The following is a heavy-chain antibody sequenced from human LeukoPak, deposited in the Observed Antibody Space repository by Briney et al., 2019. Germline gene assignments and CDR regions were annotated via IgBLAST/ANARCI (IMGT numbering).Heavy chain of an antibody. V-gene: IGHV3-23*01. CDR1: GGTFSSYG. Sequence: SCKASGGTFSSYGMHWVRQAPGKGLEWVSGISPSGGITYYTDSVKGRFTISRDNSKNTVSLQMNSLRGEDTAVYYCAKDDAWGRYKDWGQGTLVTVSS. CDR3: AKDDAWGRYKD. J-gene: IGHJ1*01. CDR2: ISPSGGIT. D-gene: IGHD3-16*01.